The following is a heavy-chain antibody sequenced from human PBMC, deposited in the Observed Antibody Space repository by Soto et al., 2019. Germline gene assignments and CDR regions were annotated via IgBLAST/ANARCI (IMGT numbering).Heavy chain of an antibody. Sequence: QVQLQQWGAGLLKPSETLSLTCAVYGGSFSGYYWSWIRQPPGKGLEWIGEINHSGSTNYNPSLKVRVTISVDTSKNQFSLKLSSVTAADTAVYYCARGGSRGVVVPAAARYNWFDPWGQGTLVTVSS. CDR2: INHSGST. V-gene: IGHV4-34*01. CDR1: GGSFSGYY. D-gene: IGHD2-2*01. CDR3: ARGGSRGVVVPAAARYNWFDP. J-gene: IGHJ5*02.